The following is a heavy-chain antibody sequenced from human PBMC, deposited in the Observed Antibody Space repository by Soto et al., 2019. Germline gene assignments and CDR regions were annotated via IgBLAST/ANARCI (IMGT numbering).Heavy chain of an antibody. J-gene: IGHJ4*02. CDR1: GFTFSSYA. CDR3: ARGMGYYCSGGSCPEVVFDY. V-gene: IGHV3-48*02. CDR2: ISGTSSTI. Sequence: EVQLLESGGGLVQPGGSLRLSCAASGFTFSSYAMSWVRQAPGKGLEWISYISGTSSTIYYADSVKGRFTISRDNAKNSLYLQMNSLRDEDTAVYYCARGMGYYCSGGSCPEVVFDYWGQGTLGTVSS. D-gene: IGHD2-15*01.